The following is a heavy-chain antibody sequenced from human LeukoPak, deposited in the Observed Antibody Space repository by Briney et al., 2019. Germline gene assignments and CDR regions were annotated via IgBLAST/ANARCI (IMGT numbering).Heavy chain of an antibody. Sequence: GGSLRLSCAASGFTFSSYSMTWVRQAPGKGLEWVSSISSSSSYIYYADSVKGRFTISRDNAKNSLYLQMNSLRAEDTAVYYCARVGVLRYFDWLPRYYYYGMDVWGQGTTVTVSS. CDR2: ISSSSSYI. V-gene: IGHV3-21*01. CDR3: ARVGVLRYFDWLPRYYYYGMDV. CDR1: GFTFSSYS. D-gene: IGHD3-9*01. J-gene: IGHJ6*02.